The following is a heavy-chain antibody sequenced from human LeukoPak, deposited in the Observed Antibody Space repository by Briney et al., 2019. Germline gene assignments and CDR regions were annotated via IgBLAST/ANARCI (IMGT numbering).Heavy chain of an antibody. CDR2: ISYDGSNK. Sequence: PGTHLRLSSAASRFTFSSYGMHWVRPAPGKGLEWVAVISYDGSNKYYADSVKGRFTISRDNSKNTLYLQMNSLRAEDTAVYYCAKEGWDSSGYSYFDYWGQGTLVTVSS. J-gene: IGHJ4*02. D-gene: IGHD3-22*01. CDR3: AKEGWDSSGYSYFDY. V-gene: IGHV3-30*18. CDR1: RFTFSSYG.